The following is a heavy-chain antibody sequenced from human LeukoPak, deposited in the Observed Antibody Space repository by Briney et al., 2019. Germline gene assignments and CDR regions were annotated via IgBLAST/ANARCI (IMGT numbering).Heavy chain of an antibody. CDR2: IRSKTYNSAT. CDR3: IGVERDDFSAFAD. CDR1: GFTFSGSA. V-gene: IGHV3-73*01. D-gene: IGHD4-11*01. J-gene: IGHJ4*02. Sequence: GGPLRLSCAASGFTFSGSAIHWVRQASGKGWEWVGRIRSKTYNSATAYVASVKGRFTISRDDSKNTAYLQMNSLKTEDTALYYCIGVERDDFSAFADWGQGTLVTVSS.